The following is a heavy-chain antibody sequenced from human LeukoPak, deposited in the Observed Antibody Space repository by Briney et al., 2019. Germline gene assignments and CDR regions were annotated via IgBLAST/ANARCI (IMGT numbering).Heavy chain of an antibody. J-gene: IGHJ4*02. CDR1: GYTFTSYG. Sequence: ASVKVSCKASGYTFTSYGISWVRQAPGQGLEWMRWISAYNGNTNYAQKLQGRVTMTTDTSTSTAYMELRSLRSDDTAVYYCARLREGMIVVIFDYWGQGTLVTVSS. CDR2: ISAYNGNT. V-gene: IGHV1-18*01. D-gene: IGHD3-22*01. CDR3: ARLREGMIVVIFDY.